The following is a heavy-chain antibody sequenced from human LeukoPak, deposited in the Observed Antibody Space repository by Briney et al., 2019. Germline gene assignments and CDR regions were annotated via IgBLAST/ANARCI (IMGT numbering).Heavy chain of an antibody. Sequence: KPSETLSLTCTVSGGSISSYYWSWIRQPAGKGLEWIRRIYTSGSTNYNPSLKSRVTMSVDTSKNQFSLKLSSVTAADTAVYYCARDNPMVGASYYYYGMDVWGQGTTVTVSS. CDR3: ARDNPMVGASYYYYGMDV. D-gene: IGHD1-26*01. V-gene: IGHV4-4*07. J-gene: IGHJ6*02. CDR1: GGSISSYY. CDR2: IYTSGST.